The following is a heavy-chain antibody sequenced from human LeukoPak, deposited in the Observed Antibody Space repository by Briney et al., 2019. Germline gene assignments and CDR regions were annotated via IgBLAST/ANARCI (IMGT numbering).Heavy chain of an antibody. CDR2: TSYNGSNK. Sequence: GGSLRLSCAASGFTVSSNYMHWVRQAPGKGLEWVAVTSYNGSNKYYAGSVKGRFTISRDNSKNTLYLQMNSLRAEDTAVYYCACCITAPFDPWGQGTLVTVSS. CDR3: ACCITAPFDP. J-gene: IGHJ5*02. D-gene: IGHD3-10*01. V-gene: IGHV3-30-3*01. CDR1: GFTVSSNY.